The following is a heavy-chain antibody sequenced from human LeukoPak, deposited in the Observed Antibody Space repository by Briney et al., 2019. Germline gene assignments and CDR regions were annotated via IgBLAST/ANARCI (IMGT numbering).Heavy chain of an antibody. CDR1: GGTFSSYA. J-gene: IGHJ5*02. CDR3: ARDATRDGSENWFDP. V-gene: IGHV1-46*01. D-gene: IGHD5-24*01. CDR2: INPSGGST. Sequence: ASVKVSCKASGGTFSSYAISWVRQASGQGLEWMGIINPSGGSTSYAQKFQGRVTMTRDTSTSTVYMELSSLRSEDTAVYYCARDATRDGSENWFDPWGQGTLVTVSS.